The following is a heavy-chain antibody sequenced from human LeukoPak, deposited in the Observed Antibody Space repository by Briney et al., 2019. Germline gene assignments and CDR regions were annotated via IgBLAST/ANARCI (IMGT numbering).Heavy chain of an antibody. V-gene: IGHV3-21*01. CDR1: GFTFSSYS. D-gene: IGHD3-10*01. CDR3: ARFTYGSGSSPFGY. CDR2: ISSSSSYI. Sequence: GGSLRLSCAASGFTFSSYSMNWVRQAPGKGLEWVSSISSSSSYIYYADSVKGRFTISRDNAKNSLYLQMNSLRAEDTAVYYCARFTYGSGSSPFGYWGQGTLVTVSS. J-gene: IGHJ4*02.